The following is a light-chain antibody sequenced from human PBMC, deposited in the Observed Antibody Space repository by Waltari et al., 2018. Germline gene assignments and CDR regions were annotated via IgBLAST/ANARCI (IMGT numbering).Light chain of an antibody. Sequence: QSALTQPASVSGSPGQSITISCTGTSSDVCAYNYVSWYQQHPGKAPNLMIYDVSNRPSGVSIRFSGSKSVNTASLTISGLQAEDEADYYCSSYISSSTLELFGGGTSLTVL. J-gene: IGLJ2*01. CDR2: DVS. CDR1: SSDVCAYNY. CDR3: SSYISSSTLEL. V-gene: IGLV2-14*03.